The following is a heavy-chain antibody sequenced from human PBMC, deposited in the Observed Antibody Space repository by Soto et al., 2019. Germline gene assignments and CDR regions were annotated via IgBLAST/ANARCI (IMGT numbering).Heavy chain of an antibody. CDR3: ASTPAAIRSYYFDY. CDR1: GGSISSSSYY. J-gene: IGHJ4*02. CDR2: IYYSGST. V-gene: IGHV4-39*01. D-gene: IGHD2-2*01. Sequence: ASETLSLTCAVSGGSISSSSYYWGWIRQPPGKGLEWIGSIYYSGSTYYNPSLKSRATISVDTSKNQFSLKLSSVTAADTAVYYCASTPAAIRSYYFDYWGQGTLVTVSS.